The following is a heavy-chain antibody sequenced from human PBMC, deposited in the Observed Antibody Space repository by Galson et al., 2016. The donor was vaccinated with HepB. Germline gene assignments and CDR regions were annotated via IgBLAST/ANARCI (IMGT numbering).Heavy chain of an antibody. V-gene: IGHV4-31*03. CDR3: ARGDMSTLSGAFDI. J-gene: IGHJ3*02. CDR1: GGSITSGSEY. CDR2: IYYSGTT. Sequence: TLSLTCTVSGGSITSGSEYWSWIRQHPGKGREWIGYIYYSGTTYYNPSLESRVSISLDKSKNQFSLRLDSVTAADTAMYTCARGDMSTLSGAFDIWGQGTTVIVSS. D-gene: IGHD5-24*01.